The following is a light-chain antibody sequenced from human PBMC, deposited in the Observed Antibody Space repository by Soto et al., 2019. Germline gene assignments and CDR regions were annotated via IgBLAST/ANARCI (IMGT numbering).Light chain of an antibody. CDR1: QSVSSY. CDR2: DAS. J-gene: IGKJ1*01. Sequence: EIVLTQSPATLSLSPGERATLSCRASQSVSSYLAWYQQKPGQAPRLLIYDASNRATGIPARFSGSGSGTDFTLTISGLEPEDFAVYYCQQYGSSGTLGQGTKVDI. V-gene: IGKV3-11*01. CDR3: QQYGSSGT.